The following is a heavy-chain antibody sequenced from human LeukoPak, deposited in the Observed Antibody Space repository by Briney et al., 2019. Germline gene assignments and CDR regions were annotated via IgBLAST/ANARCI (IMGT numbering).Heavy chain of an antibody. CDR1: GFTFSSYS. CDR2: ISASSSYI. CDR3: ARDPYSGGYGAYYYYYMDV. J-gene: IGHJ6*03. Sequence: GGSLRLSCAASGFTFSSYSMNWVRQAPGKGLEWVSSISASSSYIYYADSVKGRFTISRDNARNSLYLQMNSLRAEDTAVYYCARDPYSGGYGAYYYYYMDVWGKGTTVTISS. V-gene: IGHV3-21*01. D-gene: IGHD1-26*01.